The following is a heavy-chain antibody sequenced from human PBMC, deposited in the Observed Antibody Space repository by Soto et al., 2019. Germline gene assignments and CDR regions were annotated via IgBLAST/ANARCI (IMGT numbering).Heavy chain of an antibody. CDR1: GFTFSSYA. CDR2: ISGSGGST. Sequence: GGSLRLSCAASGFTFSSYAMSWVRQAPGKGLEWVSVISGSGGSTYYADSVKGRFTISRDNSKNTLYLQMNSLRAEDTAVYYCAKLEVARDIVVVPAAMHPSAFDYWGQGTLVTVSS. D-gene: IGHD2-2*01. V-gene: IGHV3-23*01. J-gene: IGHJ4*02. CDR3: AKLEVARDIVVVPAAMHPSAFDY.